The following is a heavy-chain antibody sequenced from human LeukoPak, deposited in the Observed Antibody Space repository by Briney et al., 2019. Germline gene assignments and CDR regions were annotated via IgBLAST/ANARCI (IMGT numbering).Heavy chain of an antibody. CDR2: LYYSGST. D-gene: IGHD3-10*01. CDR1: GGFISSYY. J-gene: IGHJ4*02. CDR3: ARAADDYGSGSYAEPMGNDY. Sequence: SETLSLTCTVSGGFISSYYWKWIRQPPGKGLEWIGYLYYSGSTNYNPSLKSRVTISVNTSKTQFSLNLSSVTAADTAVYYCARAADDYGSGSYAEPMGNDYWGQGTLVTVSS. V-gene: IGHV4-59*01.